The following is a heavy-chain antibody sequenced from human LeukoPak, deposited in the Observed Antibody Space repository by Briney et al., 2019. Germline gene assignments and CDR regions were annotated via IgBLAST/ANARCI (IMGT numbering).Heavy chain of an antibody. Sequence: PGGSLRLSCAASGFTFSGYAMHWVRQAPGKGLEWVAVISYDGSKRYYADSVEGRFTDSRDNSKNTLYLQMNSLRGDDTAVYYCAREIRPLYDYWGQGTLVTVSS. CDR2: ISYDGSKR. V-gene: IGHV3-30*04. CDR3: AREIRPLYDY. CDR1: GFTFSGYA. J-gene: IGHJ4*02. D-gene: IGHD5/OR15-5a*01.